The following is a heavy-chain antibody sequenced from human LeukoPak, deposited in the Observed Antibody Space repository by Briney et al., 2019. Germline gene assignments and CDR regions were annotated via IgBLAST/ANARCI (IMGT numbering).Heavy chain of an antibody. Sequence: PSETLSLTCAVYGVSFSGYYWSWIRPPPGKGLEWIGDINHSGSTNYNPSLKSRVTISVDTSKNQFSLKLSSVTAADTAVYYCARGRQQQLVRVIGWFDPWGQGTLVTVSS. D-gene: IGHD6-13*01. CDR1: GVSFSGYY. V-gene: IGHV4-34*01. CDR3: ARGRQQQLVRVIGWFDP. CDR2: INHSGST. J-gene: IGHJ5*02.